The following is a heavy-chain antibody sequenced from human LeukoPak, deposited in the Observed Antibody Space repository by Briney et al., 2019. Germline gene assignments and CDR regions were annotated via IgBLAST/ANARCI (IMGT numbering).Heavy chain of an antibody. Sequence: SETLSLTCTVSGGSISSGDYYWSWIRQPPGKGLEWSWYIYYSGSTYYNPSLKSRVTISVDTSKIQFSLKLSSVTAADTAVYYCASGHIAAANYWGQGTLVTVSS. J-gene: IGHJ4*02. CDR2: IYYSGST. D-gene: IGHD6-13*01. CDR3: ASGHIAAANY. CDR1: GGSISSGDYY. V-gene: IGHV4-30-4*02.